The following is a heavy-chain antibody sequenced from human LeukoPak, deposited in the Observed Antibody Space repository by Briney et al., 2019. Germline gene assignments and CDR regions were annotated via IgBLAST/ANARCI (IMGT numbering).Heavy chain of an antibody. CDR1: GFTFSAYS. Sequence: QTGGSLRLSCAAPGFTFSAYSINWVRQAPGKGLEWVSYISDDSSRIHYADSVKGRFTISRDNAKTSLYLQMNSLRDEDTAVYYCARDENYSFDYWGQGALVTVSS. CDR3: ARDENYSFDY. V-gene: IGHV3-48*02. CDR2: ISDDSSRI. J-gene: IGHJ4*02. D-gene: IGHD4-11*01.